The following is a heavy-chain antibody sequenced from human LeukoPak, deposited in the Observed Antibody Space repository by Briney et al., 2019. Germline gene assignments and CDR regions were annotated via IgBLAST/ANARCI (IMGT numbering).Heavy chain of an antibody. CDR1: GFTFSSYA. CDR2: ISYDGSNK. V-gene: IGHV3-30-3*01. D-gene: IGHD1-26*01. Sequence: GGSLRLSCAASGFTFSSYAMHWVRQAPGKGLEWMAGISYDGSNKYYADYVKGRFTISRDNSKNTPYLQMNSLRAEDTTVYYCARDPAWEVLLDNWGQGTLVTVSS. CDR3: ARDPAWEVLLDN. J-gene: IGHJ4*02.